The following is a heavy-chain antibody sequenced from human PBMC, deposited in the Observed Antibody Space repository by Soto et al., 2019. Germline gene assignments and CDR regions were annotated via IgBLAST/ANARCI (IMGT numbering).Heavy chain of an antibody. CDR3: SRLVV. D-gene: IGHD2-15*01. J-gene: IGHJ4*02. Sequence: PXGSLKLSCSASGVNFSGSVIHWVRQASGKGLEWVGRIRSKANNYATGYAASVKGRFTISRDDSKNTAYLQMNSLKSEDTAVYYCSRLVVWGQGSLVTVSS. CDR2: IRSKANNYAT. CDR1: GVNFSGSV. V-gene: IGHV3-73*01.